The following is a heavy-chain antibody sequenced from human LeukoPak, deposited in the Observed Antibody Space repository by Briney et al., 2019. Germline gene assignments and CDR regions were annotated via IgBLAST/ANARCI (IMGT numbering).Heavy chain of an antibody. CDR2: VYYNGNT. CDR1: GGSIGTFY. Sequence: SETLSLTCTVSGGSIGTFYWSWIRQPPGRRPEWIGDVYYNGNTNYNPSLKSRVTISVYTSKNQFSLKMTSVTAADTAVYYCARQVAATAPVGYWGQGALVTVSS. V-gene: IGHV4-59*08. CDR3: ARQVAATAPVGY. D-gene: IGHD6-13*01. J-gene: IGHJ4*02.